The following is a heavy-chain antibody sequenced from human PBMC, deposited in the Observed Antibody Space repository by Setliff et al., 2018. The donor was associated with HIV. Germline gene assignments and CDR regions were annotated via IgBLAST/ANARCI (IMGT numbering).Heavy chain of an antibody. D-gene: IGHD5-18*01. Sequence: SETLSLTCSVSGASMSGFYWNWIRQPAGKGLEWIGRIHSGGSTNHNPSLKSRVTMSVDTSKNHFPLSLSSVTAADTAVYFCARDPGYTSGSTFHFDYWGQGTLVTVSS. CDR3: ARDPGYTSGSTFHFDY. V-gene: IGHV4-4*07. CDR2: IHSGGST. J-gene: IGHJ4*02. CDR1: GASMSGFY.